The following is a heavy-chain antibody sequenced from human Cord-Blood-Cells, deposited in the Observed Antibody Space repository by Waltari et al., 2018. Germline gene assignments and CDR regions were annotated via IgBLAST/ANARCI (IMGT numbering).Heavy chain of an antibody. CDR2: IFSNDEK. Sequence: QVTLKESGPVLVKPTETLTLTCTVSGFSLSNARMGVSWIRQHPGKALEWLGHIFSNDEKSYSTSRKSRLTISKDTSKGQVVLTMTNMDPVDTATYYCARIRIAAAGYWYFDLWGRGTRVTVSS. J-gene: IGHJ2*01. CDR1: GFSLSNARMG. V-gene: IGHV2-26*01. D-gene: IGHD6-13*01. CDR3: ARIRIAAAGYWYFDL.